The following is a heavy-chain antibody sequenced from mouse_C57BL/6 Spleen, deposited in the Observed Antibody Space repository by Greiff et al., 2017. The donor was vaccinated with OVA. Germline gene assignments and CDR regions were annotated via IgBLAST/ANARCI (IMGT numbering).Heavy chain of an antibody. V-gene: IGHV3-6*01. J-gene: IGHJ2*01. D-gene: IGHD1-1*01. Sequence: EVKLQESGPGLVKPSQSLSLTCSVTGYSITSGYYWNWIRQFPGNKLEWMGYISYDGSNNYNPSLKNRISITRDTSKNQFFLKLTSVTTEDTATYYCARGGYYGSSYECYFDYWGQGTTLTVSS. CDR3: ARGGYYGSSYECYFDY. CDR1: GYSITSGYY. CDR2: ISYDGSN.